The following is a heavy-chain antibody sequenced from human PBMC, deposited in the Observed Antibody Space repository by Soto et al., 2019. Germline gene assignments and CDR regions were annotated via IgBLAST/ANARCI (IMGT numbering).Heavy chain of an antibody. J-gene: IGHJ4*02. CDR2: ITDSART. Sequence: EVQLLDSGGGFIQRGGSLRLSCAASGFSISTYAMSWVRQPPGKGLEWVSSITDSARTFYADSVRGRFTISRDKAKNTVYLQMDSLRVEDTALYYCAKDGIRKDDYWGQGTMVTVSS. CDR3: AKDGIRKDDY. V-gene: IGHV3-23*01. CDR1: GFSISTYA.